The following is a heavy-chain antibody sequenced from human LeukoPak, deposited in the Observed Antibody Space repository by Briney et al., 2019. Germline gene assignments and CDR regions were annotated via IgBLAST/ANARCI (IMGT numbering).Heavy chain of an antibody. J-gene: IGHJ4*02. CDR2: ISYDGSNK. CDR3: ARETSPSSTRRLYCGGDCYFDY. Sequence: GRSLRLSCAASGFTFSSYAMHWVRQAPGKRLEWVAVISYDGSNKYYADSVKGRFTISRDNSKNTLYLQMNSLRAEDTAVYYCARETSPSSTRRLYCGGDCYFDYWGQGTLVTVSS. D-gene: IGHD2-21*02. V-gene: IGHV3-30*04. CDR1: GFTFSSYA.